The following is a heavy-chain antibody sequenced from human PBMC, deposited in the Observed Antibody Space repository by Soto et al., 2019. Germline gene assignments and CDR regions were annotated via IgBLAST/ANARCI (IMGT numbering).Heavy chain of an antibody. CDR3: ARAPQYGDKYYGMDV. D-gene: IGHD7-27*01. J-gene: IGHJ6*02. CDR2: IIPIFGTA. CDR1: GGTFSSYA. Sequence: QVQLVQSGAEVKKPESSVKVSCKASGGTFSSYAISWVRQAPGQGLEWMGGIIPIFGTANYAQKFQGRVTITADESTSTADMELSSLRSEDTAVYYCARAPQYGDKYYGMDVWGQGTTVTVSS. V-gene: IGHV1-69*01.